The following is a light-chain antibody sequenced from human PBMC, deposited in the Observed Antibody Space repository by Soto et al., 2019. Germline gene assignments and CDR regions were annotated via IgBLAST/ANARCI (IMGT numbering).Light chain of an antibody. V-gene: IGLV3-9*01. CDR1: NIGSKN. Sequence: SSELTQPLSVSVALGQTARITCGGNNIGSKNVHWYQQKSGQAPVVVIYRDSNRPSGIPERFSGSNSGNTATLTISRAQAGDEADYYCQVWDSSTVVFGGGTKVTVL. CDR3: QVWDSSTVV. CDR2: RDS. J-gene: IGLJ2*01.